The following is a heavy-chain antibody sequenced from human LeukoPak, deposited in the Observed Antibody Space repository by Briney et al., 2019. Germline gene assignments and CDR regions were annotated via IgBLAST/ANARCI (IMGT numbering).Heavy chain of an antibody. D-gene: IGHD4-17*01. V-gene: IGHV3-53*01. J-gene: IGHJ4*02. Sequence: GGSLRLSCAVPGSSLSDNYMSWVRQAPGKGLEWASIIYTLDDTFYADSVKGRFTISRDYSKNTLSLQMSSLRVEDTAIYYCARVGPPYGDQPFDYWGQGALVTVSS. CDR1: GSSLSDNY. CDR2: IYTLDDT. CDR3: ARVGPPYGDQPFDY.